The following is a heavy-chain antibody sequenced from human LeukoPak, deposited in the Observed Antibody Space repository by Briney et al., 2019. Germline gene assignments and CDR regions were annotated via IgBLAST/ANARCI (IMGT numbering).Heavy chain of an antibody. Sequence: SETLSLTCTVSGGSITNYYWGWIRQPPGKGLEWIGSIYYSGNTYYNPSLKSRVTISLDTSKNQFSLKLSSVTAADTAVYYCARGGGDYGRIGDDAFDIWGQGTMVTVSS. CDR3: ARGGGDYGRIGDDAFDI. CDR1: GGSITNYY. J-gene: IGHJ3*02. V-gene: IGHV4-39*07. CDR2: IYYSGNT. D-gene: IGHD4/OR15-4a*01.